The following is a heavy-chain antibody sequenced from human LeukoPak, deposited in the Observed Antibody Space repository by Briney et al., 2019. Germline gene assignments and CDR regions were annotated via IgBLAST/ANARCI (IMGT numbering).Heavy chain of an antibody. CDR3: ARDRVGVRGVIDAFDI. Sequence: PSETLSLTCTVSGGSISSSSYYWGWLRQPPGKGLEWIGSIYYSGSTYYNPSLKSRVTISVDTSKNQFSLKLSSVTAADTAVYYCARDRVGVRGVIDAFDIWGQGTMVTVSS. V-gene: IGHV4-39*07. D-gene: IGHD3-10*01. CDR1: GGSISSSSYY. J-gene: IGHJ3*02. CDR2: IYYSGST.